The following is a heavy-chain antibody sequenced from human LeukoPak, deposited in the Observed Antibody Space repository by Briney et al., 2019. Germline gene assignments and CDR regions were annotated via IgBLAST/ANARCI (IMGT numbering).Heavy chain of an antibody. D-gene: IGHD3-3*01. CDR2: ISSSSSYI. J-gene: IGHJ4*02. V-gene: IGHV3-21*01. CDR1: GFTFSTYS. Sequence: GXXXXLSCAASGFTFSTYSMNWVRQAPGKGLEWVSSISSSSSYIYYADSVKGRFTISRDNAKNSLYLKMNSLRAEDTAVYYCAKWDSSGFWSGYTYYFDYWGQGTLVTVSS. CDR3: AKWDSSGFWSGYTYYFDY.